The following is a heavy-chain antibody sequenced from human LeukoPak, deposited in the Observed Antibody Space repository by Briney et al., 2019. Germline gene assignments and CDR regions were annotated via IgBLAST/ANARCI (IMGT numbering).Heavy chain of an antibody. CDR1: GGSISSGDYY. CDR2: IYYSGST. CDR3: AREAITMVRGVIDAFDI. V-gene: IGHV4-30-4*01. J-gene: IGHJ3*02. Sequence: SQTLSLTCTVSGGSISSGDYYWSWIRQPPGKGLEWIGYIYYSGSTYYNPSLKSRVTISVDTSKNQFSLKLSSVTAADTAVYYCAREAITMVRGVIDAFDIWGQGTMVTVSS. D-gene: IGHD3-10*01.